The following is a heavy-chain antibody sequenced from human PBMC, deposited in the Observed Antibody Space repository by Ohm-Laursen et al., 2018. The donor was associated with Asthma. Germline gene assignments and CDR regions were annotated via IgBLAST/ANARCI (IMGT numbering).Heavy chain of an antibody. CDR3: VRDDYDNRGYSLDY. CDR1: GASFSTYY. CDR2: IYSTGST. J-gene: IGHJ4*02. D-gene: IGHD3-22*01. Sequence: SETLSLTCTLSGASFSTYYWGWIRQPPGKGLEWIGYIYSTGSTNYNPSLESRVTISIDTSTNQFSLKLSSVTAADTAVYYCVRDDYDNRGYSLDYWGRGILVTVSS. V-gene: IGHV4-59*12.